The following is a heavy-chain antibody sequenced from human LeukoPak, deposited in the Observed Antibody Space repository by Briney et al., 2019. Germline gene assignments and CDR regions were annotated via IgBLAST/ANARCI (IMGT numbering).Heavy chain of an antibody. CDR1: GFTFSNYW. D-gene: IGHD4-23*01. V-gene: IGHV3-74*01. Sequence: GGSLRLSCAASGFTFSNYWMHWVRQDPEKGLVWVSRISPDGSSTDYADSVKGRFTISRDNAKNTLYLQMNSLRAEDTAVYYCARDPGRGGNSYIDYWGQGTLVTVSS. CDR2: ISPDGSST. CDR3: ARDPGRGGNSYIDY. J-gene: IGHJ4*02.